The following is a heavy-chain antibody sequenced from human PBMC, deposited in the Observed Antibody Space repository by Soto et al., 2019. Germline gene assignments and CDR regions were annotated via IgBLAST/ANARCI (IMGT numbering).Heavy chain of an antibody. D-gene: IGHD4-4*01. CDR3: ARDYRNKGFDY. CDR2: ISNSGTAT. J-gene: IGHJ4*02. V-gene: IGHV3-11*01. CDR1: GFALIDY. Sequence: QVQLVESGGGLVRPGESLRLSCTASGFALIDYMGWFRQAPGRGLECIAYISNSGTATYYTDSVKGRFTVSRDHAENSLYLQVNSLTADDTALYYCARDYRNKGFDYWGQGTLVTVSS.